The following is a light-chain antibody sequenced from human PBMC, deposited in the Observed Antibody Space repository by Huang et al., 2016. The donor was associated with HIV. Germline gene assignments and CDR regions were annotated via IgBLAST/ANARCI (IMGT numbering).Light chain of an antibody. V-gene: IGKV3-20*01. CDR2: GAS. Sequence: EIVLTQSPGTLSLSPGERATPPCRASQSVSSSYLAWYQQKPGQSPRLRIYGASSRATGVPDRFSGSGSGTDFTLTISRLEPEDFAVYYCQQYGSSPCTFGQGTKLEIK. CDR1: QSVSSSY. J-gene: IGKJ2*02. CDR3: QQYGSSPCT.